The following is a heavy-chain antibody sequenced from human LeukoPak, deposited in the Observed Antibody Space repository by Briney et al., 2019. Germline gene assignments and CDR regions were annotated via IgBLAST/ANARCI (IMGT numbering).Heavy chain of an antibody. V-gene: IGHV4-59*08. CDR1: GDSVSRYY. Sequence: SETLSLTCTVSGDSVSRYYWSWIRQPPGKGLEWIGYMFYGGTNNYNPSLKSRVTLSVDTSKNQFSLKLSSVTAADTAVYYCARGDYYDGGGRNWFDPWGQGTLVTVSP. J-gene: IGHJ5*02. CDR2: MFYGGTN. D-gene: IGHD3-3*01. CDR3: ARGDYYDGGGRNWFDP.